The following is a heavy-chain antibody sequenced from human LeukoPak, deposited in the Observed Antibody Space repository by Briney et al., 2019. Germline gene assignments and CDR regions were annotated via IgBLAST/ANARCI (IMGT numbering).Heavy chain of an antibody. CDR3: ARDRRVGAKRIYYHHGMDV. V-gene: IGHV1-18*01. CDR1: GYIFTSYG. D-gene: IGHD1-26*01. CDR2: ISPYNVRT. Sequence: ASVKVSCKASGYIFTSYGINWVRQAPGQGLEWMGWISPYNVRTNFVQKFQGRVTMITDTSTRTAYMELRSLRSDDTAVYYCARDRRVGAKRIYYHHGMDVWGQGTTVTVS. J-gene: IGHJ6*02.